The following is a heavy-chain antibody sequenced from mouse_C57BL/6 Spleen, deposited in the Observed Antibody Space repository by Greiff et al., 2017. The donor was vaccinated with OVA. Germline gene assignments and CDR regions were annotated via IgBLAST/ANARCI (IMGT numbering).Heavy chain of an antibody. J-gene: IGHJ1*03. CDR2: IDPANGNT. Sequence: VQLQQSVAELVRPGASVKLSCTASGFNIKNNYMHWVKQRPEQGLEWIGRIDPANGNTKYAPKFQGKATITADTSSNTAYLQLSSLTSEDTAIYCYACGFYYDLYFGVWGTGATVTVAT. CDR3: ACGFYYDLYFGV. CDR1: GFNIKNNY. D-gene: IGHD1-1*01. V-gene: IGHV14-3*01.